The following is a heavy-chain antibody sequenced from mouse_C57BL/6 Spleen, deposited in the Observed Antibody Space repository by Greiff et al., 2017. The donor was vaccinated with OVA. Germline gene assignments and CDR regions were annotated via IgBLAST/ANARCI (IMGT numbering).Heavy chain of an antibody. Sequence: EVKVEESGGGLVQPGGSMKLSCVASGFTFSNYWMNWVRQSPEKGLEWVAQIRLKSDNYATHYAESVKGRFTISRDDSKSSVYLQMNNLRAEDTGIYYCTTITTVVATVDYWGQGTTLTVSS. CDR1: GFTFSNYW. D-gene: IGHD1-1*01. CDR2: IRLKSDNYAT. J-gene: IGHJ2*01. CDR3: TTITTVVATVDY. V-gene: IGHV6-3*01.